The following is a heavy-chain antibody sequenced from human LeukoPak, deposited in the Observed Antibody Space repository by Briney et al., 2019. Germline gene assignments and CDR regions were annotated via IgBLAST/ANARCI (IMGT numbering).Heavy chain of an antibody. CDR3: ARAPGESPYYYYMDV. V-gene: IGHV4-59*01. D-gene: IGHD3-10*01. CDR2: IYYSGST. CDR1: GGSISSYY. J-gene: IGHJ6*03. Sequence: SETLSLTCTVSGGSISSYYWSWIRQPPGKGLEWIWYIYYSGSTNYNPSLKSRVTISVDTSKNQFSLKLSSVTAADTAVYYCARAPGESPYYYYMDVWGKGTTVTVSS.